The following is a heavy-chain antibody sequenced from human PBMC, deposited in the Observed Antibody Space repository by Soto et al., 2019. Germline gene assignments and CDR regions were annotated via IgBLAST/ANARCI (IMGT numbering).Heavy chain of an antibody. V-gene: IGHV1-69*01. Sequence: QVQLVQSGAEVKKPGSSVKVSCKASGGTFGTYAISWVRQAPGQGLEWMGGIIPIFGAPNYAQKFQGTVTITAGESTRTAYMELSSLRSEDTAVYYCARARYSSPWNPSYYSGLDVWGQGTTVTVSS. CDR1: GGTFGTYA. CDR3: ARARYSSPWNPSYYSGLDV. J-gene: IGHJ6*02. D-gene: IGHD6-13*01. CDR2: IIPIFGAP.